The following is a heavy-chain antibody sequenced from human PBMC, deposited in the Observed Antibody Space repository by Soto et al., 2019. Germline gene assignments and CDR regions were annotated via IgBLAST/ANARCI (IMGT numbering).Heavy chain of an antibody. J-gene: IGHJ3*02. CDR1: GGSISSGGYS. Sequence: PSETLSLTCAVSGGSISSGGYSWSWIRQPPGKGLEWIGYIYHSGSTYYNPSLRSRVTISVDTPKNLFSLKLSSVTAADTAVYYCARRYYGDSDAFDIWGQGTMVTVSS. CDR2: IYHSGST. CDR3: ARRYYGDSDAFDI. D-gene: IGHD4-17*01. V-gene: IGHV4-30-2*05.